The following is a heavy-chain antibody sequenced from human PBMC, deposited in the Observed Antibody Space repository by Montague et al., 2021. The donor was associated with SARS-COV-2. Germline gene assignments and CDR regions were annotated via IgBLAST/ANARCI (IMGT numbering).Heavy chain of an antibody. J-gene: IGHJ4*02. V-gene: IGHV4-61*05. CDR1: GASISSSSYY. CDR2: IYYSGST. D-gene: IGHD3-22*01. Sequence: SETLSLTCTVSGASISSSSYYWDWIRQPPGKGLEWIGYIYYSGSTNYNPSLKSRVTISVDTSKNQLSLKLISVTAADTAVYYCARIGGVTGTYYYNYAYWGQGTLVTVSS. CDR3: ARIGGVTGTYYYNYAY.